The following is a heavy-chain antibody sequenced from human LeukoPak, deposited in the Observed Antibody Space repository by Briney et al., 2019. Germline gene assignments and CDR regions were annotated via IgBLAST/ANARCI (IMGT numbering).Heavy chain of an antibody. CDR3: ARDLSGVTGYTYGRGIDY. J-gene: IGHJ4*02. D-gene: IGHD5-18*01. CDR1: GFTFSSYG. Sequence: GGSLRLSCAASGFTFSSYGMYWVRQAPGKGLEWVAFTRYDGSNKYYADSVKGRFTISRDNSKNTLYLKMNSLRAEDTAVYYCARDLSGVTGYTYGRGIDYWGQGTLVTVSS. CDR2: TRYDGSNK. V-gene: IGHV3-30*02.